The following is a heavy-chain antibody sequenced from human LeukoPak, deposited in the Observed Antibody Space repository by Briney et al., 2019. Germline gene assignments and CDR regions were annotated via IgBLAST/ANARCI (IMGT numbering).Heavy chain of an antibody. Sequence: SETLSLTCTVSGGSISSSSYYWGWIRQPPGKGLEWIGSIYYSGSTYYNPSLKSRVTISVDTSKNQFSLKLSSVTAADTAVYYCARDPFYSSSRYNFGYFDYWGQGTLVTVSS. CDR1: GGSISSSSYY. J-gene: IGHJ4*02. V-gene: IGHV4-39*07. CDR2: IYYSGST. D-gene: IGHD6-13*01. CDR3: ARDPFYSSSRYNFGYFDY.